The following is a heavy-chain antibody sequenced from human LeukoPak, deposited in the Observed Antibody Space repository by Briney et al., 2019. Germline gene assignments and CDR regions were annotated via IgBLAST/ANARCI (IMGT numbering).Heavy chain of an antibody. CDR2: IYSGGST. J-gene: IGHJ4*02. D-gene: IGHD6-19*01. CDR3: ARDGVPVAGAIDY. V-gene: IGHV3-53*01. Sequence: GGSLRLSCAASGFTVSLNHMSWVRQAPGKGLEWVSVIYSGGSTYYADSVKGRFSISRDNSKNTLYLQMNSLRAEDTAMYYCARDGVPVAGAIDYWGQGTLVTVSS. CDR1: GFTVSLNH.